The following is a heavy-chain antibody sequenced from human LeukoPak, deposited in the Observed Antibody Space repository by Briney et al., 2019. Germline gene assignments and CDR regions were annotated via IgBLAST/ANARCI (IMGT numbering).Heavy chain of an antibody. J-gene: IGHJ4*02. CDR1: GGSISSYY. V-gene: IGHV4-59*01. CDR2: IYYSGST. CDR3: ASPGYSYGHGFGY. D-gene: IGHD5-18*01. Sequence: PSETLSLTCTVSGGSISSYYWSWIRQPPGKGLEWIGYIYYSGSTNYNPSLKSRVTMSVDTSKNQFSLKLSSVTAADTAVYYCASPGYSYGHGFGYWGQGTLVTVSS.